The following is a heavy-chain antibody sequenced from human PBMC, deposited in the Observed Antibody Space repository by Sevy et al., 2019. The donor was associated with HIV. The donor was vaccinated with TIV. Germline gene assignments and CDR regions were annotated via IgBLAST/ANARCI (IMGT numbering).Heavy chain of an antibody. D-gene: IGHD5-12*01. CDR3: ARGRDGYSGYDYFDF. CDR1: GFTFSNYW. CDR2: IQSDGSST. V-gene: IGHV3-74*01. Sequence: GGSLRLSCAASGFTFSNYWMHWVRQAPGKGLVWVSRIQSDGSSTNYADSVKGRFTISRDNARKTLDLQMNSLRAEDKAVYYCARGRDGYSGYDYFDFWGQGSLVTVSS. J-gene: IGHJ4*02.